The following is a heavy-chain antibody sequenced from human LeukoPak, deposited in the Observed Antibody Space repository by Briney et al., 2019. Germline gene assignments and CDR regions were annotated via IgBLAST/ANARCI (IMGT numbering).Heavy chain of an antibody. Sequence: GGSLRLSCAASGFTVSSYYMSWVRQAPGKGLEWVSVIYSGGSTYYADSVRGRFTISRDNSKNTLYLQMNSLRAEDTAVYYCARGLTGDPYYFDYWGQGTLVTVSS. CDR2: IYSGGST. V-gene: IGHV3-66*02. J-gene: IGHJ4*02. CDR3: ARGLTGDPYYFDY. D-gene: IGHD7-27*01. CDR1: GFTVSSYY.